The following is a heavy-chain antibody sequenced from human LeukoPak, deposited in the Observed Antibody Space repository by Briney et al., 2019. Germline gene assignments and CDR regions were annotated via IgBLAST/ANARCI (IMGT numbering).Heavy chain of an antibody. V-gene: IGHV3-30*18. CDR3: AKDTLSSYYYDSSGPGV. J-gene: IGHJ6*02. CDR1: GFTFSSYG. D-gene: IGHD3-22*01. CDR2: ISYDGSNK. Sequence: GGSLRLSCAASGFTFSSYGMHWVRQAPGKGLEWVAVISYDGSNKYYADSVKGRFTISRDNSKNTLYLQMNSLRAEDTAVYYCAKDTLSSYYYDSSGPGVWGQGTTVTVSS.